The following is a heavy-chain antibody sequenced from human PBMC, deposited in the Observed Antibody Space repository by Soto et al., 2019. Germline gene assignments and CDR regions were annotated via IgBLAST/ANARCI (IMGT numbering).Heavy chain of an antibody. CDR2: IYYSGST. CDR3: ARDRRKDDPLCYMDV. V-gene: IGHV4-31*03. D-gene: IGHD2-21*01. J-gene: IGHJ6*03. CDR1: GGSISSGGYY. Sequence: SETLSLTCTVSGGSISSGGYYWSWIRQHPGKGLEWIGYIYYSGSTYYNPSLKSRVTISVDTSKNQFSLKLSSVTAADTAVYYCARDRRKDDPLCYMDVWGKGTTVTVSS.